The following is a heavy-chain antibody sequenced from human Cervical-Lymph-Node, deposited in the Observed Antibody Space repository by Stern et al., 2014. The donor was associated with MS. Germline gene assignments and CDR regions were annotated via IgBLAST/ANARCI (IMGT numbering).Heavy chain of an antibody. CDR1: GGTFSNSG. CDR3: ARGLGVGPSAH. CDR2: IIPIFGTT. D-gene: IGHD1-26*01. Sequence: QLVQSGTEVRKPGSSVKVSCRASGGTFSNSGISWVRQAPGQGLEWMGGIIPIFGTTNYAQQFQGRITITAAKSTNTVSMELTSLRSGDTAVYYCARGLGVGPSAHWGQGTLVTVSS. J-gene: IGHJ4*02. V-gene: IGHV1-69*06.